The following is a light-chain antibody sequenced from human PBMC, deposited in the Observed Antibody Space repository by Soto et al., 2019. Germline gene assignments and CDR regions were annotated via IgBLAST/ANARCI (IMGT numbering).Light chain of an antibody. Sequence: DIVLTQSPGTLALSPGERATSSCRASQSVSSSYLAWYQQKPGQAPRLLIYGASSRATGIPDRFSGSGSGTDFTLTISRLEPEDFAVYYCQQYGSSPRTFGQGTKVDIK. V-gene: IGKV3-20*01. CDR2: GAS. CDR3: QQYGSSPRT. J-gene: IGKJ1*01. CDR1: QSVSSSY.